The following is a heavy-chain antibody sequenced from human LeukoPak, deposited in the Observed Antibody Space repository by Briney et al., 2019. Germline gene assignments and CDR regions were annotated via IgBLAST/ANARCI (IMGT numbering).Heavy chain of an antibody. J-gene: IGHJ6*02. CDR2: IWYDGSNK. Sequence: GGSLRLSCAASGLTFNNYGMHWVRQAPGKGLEWMALIWYDGSNKYYADSVKGRFTISRDNSKNTLYLQMNSLRAEDTAVYYCSREYFDWSRNYYYGMDVWGQGTTVTVSS. CDR1: GLTFNNYG. V-gene: IGHV3-33*01. CDR3: SREYFDWSRNYYYGMDV. D-gene: IGHD3-9*01.